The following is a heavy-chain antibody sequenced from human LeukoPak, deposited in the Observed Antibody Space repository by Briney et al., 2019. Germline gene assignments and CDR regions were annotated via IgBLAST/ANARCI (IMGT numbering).Heavy chain of an antibody. J-gene: IGHJ3*02. V-gene: IGHV3-30-3*01. CDR1: GFTFSSYA. Sequence: PGRSLRLSCAASGFTFSSYAMHWVRQAPGKGLEWVAVISYDGSNKYYADSVKGRFTISRDNSKNTLYLQMNSLRAEDTAVYYCARCVVVPAAIDSDAFDIWGQGTMVTVSS. CDR2: ISYDGSNK. D-gene: IGHD2-2*02. CDR3: ARCVVVPAAIDSDAFDI.